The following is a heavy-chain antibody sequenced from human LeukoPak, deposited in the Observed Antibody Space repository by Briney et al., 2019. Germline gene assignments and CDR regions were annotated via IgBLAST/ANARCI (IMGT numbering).Heavy chain of an antibody. V-gene: IGHV3-74*01. D-gene: IGHD6-13*01. CDR3: ASGQQLVRGWFDP. Sequence: GGSLRLSCAASGFTFSSYWMHWVRQAPGKGLVWVSRINSDGSSASYADSVKGRFTISRDNAKNTLYLQMNSLRAEDTAVYYCASGQQLVRGWFDPWGQGTLVTVSS. J-gene: IGHJ5*02. CDR2: INSDGSSA. CDR1: GFTFSSYW.